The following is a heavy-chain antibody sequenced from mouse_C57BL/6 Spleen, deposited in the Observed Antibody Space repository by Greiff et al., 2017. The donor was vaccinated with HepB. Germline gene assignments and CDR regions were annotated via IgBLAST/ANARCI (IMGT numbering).Heavy chain of an antibody. V-gene: IGHV1-69*01. D-gene: IGHD1-1*01. J-gene: IGHJ2*01. Sequence: QVQLQQPGAELVMPGASVKLSCKASGYTFTSYWMHWVKQRPGQGLEWIGELDPSDSYTNYNQKFKGKSTLTVDKSSSTAYMQLSSLTSEDSAVYYCARWGYYGYFDYWGQGTTLTVSS. CDR2: LDPSDSYT. CDR3: ARWGYYGYFDY. CDR1: GYTFTSYW.